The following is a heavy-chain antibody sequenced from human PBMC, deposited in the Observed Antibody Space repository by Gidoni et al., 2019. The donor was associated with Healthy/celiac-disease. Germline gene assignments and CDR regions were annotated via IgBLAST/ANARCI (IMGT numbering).Heavy chain of an antibody. J-gene: IGHJ3*02. V-gene: IGHV1-58*01. CDR3: AAVHIPQLVAFDI. CDR1: GFTFTSSA. CDR2: IVVGSGNT. D-gene: IGHD2-21*01. Sequence: QMQLVQSGPEVTKPGTSVKVSCKASGFTFTSSAVQWVRQARGQRLEWIGWIVVGSGNTNYAQKFQERVTITRDMSTSTAYMELSSLRSEDTAVYYCAAVHIPQLVAFDIWGQGTMVTVSS.